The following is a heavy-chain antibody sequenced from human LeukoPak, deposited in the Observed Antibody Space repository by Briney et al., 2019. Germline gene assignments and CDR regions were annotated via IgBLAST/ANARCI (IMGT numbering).Heavy chain of an antibody. V-gene: IGHV4-39*01. CDR3: ATSGDILTGYQKVTLAY. Sequence: SETLSLTCIVSDVSISNKSYYWGWVRQSPGKGLEWIGSIYYSGSTYYNPSLKSRVTISVDTSKNQFSLNLSSVTAADTAVYYCATSGDILTGYQKVTLAYWGQGTLVSVSS. CDR1: DVSISNKSYY. CDR2: IYYSGST. D-gene: IGHD3-9*01. J-gene: IGHJ4*02.